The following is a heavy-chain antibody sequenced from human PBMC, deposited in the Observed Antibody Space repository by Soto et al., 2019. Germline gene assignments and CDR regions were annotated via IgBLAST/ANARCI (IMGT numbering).Heavy chain of an antibody. V-gene: IGHV3-53*01. J-gene: IGHJ4*02. CDR2: IYSGGST. CDR3: ARVDGYTYPNDY. D-gene: IGHD5-12*01. Sequence: GGSLRLSCAASGFTVSSNYMSWVRQAPGKGLEWVSVIYSGGSTYYADSVKGRFTISRDNAKNSLYLQMHSLRAEDTAFYYCARVDGYTYPNDYWGQGTLVTVSS. CDR1: GFTVSSNY.